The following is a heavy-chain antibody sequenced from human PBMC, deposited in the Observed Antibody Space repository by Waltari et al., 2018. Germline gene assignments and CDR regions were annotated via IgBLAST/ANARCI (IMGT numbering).Heavy chain of an antibody. Sequence: QVQLVQSGAEVKKPGSSVKVSCKASGGTFSSYTISWVRQAPGQGLEWMGRVIPILGIANYAHKFQGRVTITADKSTSTAYMELSSLRSEDTAVYYCARVVVVTATLRYYYYGMDVWGQGTTVTVSS. CDR3: ARVVVVTATLRYYYYGMDV. D-gene: IGHD2-21*02. J-gene: IGHJ6*02. V-gene: IGHV1-69*02. CDR2: VIPILGIA. CDR1: GGTFSSYT.